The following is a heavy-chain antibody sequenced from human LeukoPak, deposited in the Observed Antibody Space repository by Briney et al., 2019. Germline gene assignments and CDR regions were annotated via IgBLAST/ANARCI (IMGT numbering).Heavy chain of an antibody. CDR3: ARGSPYYGMDV. V-gene: IGHV4-4*07. CDR2: IYTSGST. Sequence: SETLSLTCADSGGSISSYSWSWIRQPPGKGLEWIGRIYTSGSTNYNPSLKSRVTMSVDTSKNQFSLKLSSVTAADTAVYYCARGSPYYGMDVWGQGTTVTVSS. CDR1: GGSISSYS. J-gene: IGHJ6*02. D-gene: IGHD1-26*01.